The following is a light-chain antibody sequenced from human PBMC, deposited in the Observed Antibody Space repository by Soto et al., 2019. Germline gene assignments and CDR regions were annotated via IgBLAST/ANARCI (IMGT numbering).Light chain of an antibody. CDR3: SSNTRSSLYV. V-gene: IGLV2-14*01. J-gene: IGLJ1*01. Sequence: QSVLTQPASVSGSLGQSITISCTGTSSDVGGYNYVSWHQQHPGKAPKLMIFEVSYRPSGVSDRFSGSKSGNTASLTISGLQADDEADYYCSSNTRSSLYVFGTGTKLTVL. CDR1: SSDVGGYNY. CDR2: EVS.